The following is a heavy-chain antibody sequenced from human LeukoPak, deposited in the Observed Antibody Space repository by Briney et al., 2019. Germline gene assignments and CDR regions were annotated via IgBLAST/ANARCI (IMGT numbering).Heavy chain of an antibody. CDR2: IYYSGST. CDR1: GGSISSSSYY. Sequence: SETLSLTCTVSGGSISSSSYYWGWIRQPPGKGLEWIGSIYYSGSTYYNPSLKSRVTISVDTSKNQFSLKLSSVTAADTAVYYCARSSYRRDYWGQGTLVTVSS. CDR3: ARSSYRRDY. J-gene: IGHJ4*02. V-gene: IGHV4-39*01. D-gene: IGHD6-6*01.